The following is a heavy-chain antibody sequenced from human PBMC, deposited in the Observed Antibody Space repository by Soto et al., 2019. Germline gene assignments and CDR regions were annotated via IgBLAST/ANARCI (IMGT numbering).Heavy chain of an antibody. V-gene: IGHV3-23*01. Sequence: EVQLLESGGGLVQPGGSLRLSCAASGFTFSSYAMSWVRQAPGKGLEWVSAISGSGGSTYYADSVKGRFTISRDNSKNTLYLQMTSLRAEDTAVYYCAKGNSSSWYRRHWFDPWGQGTLVTVSS. CDR1: GFTFSSYA. CDR2: ISGSGGST. CDR3: AKGNSSSWYRRHWFDP. D-gene: IGHD6-13*01. J-gene: IGHJ5*02.